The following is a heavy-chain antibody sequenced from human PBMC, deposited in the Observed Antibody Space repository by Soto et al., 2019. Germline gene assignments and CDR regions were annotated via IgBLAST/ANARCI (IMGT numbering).Heavy chain of an antibody. J-gene: IGHJ4*02. CDR1: GGSISSGGYY. CDR2: IYYSGST. D-gene: IGHD3-22*01. CDR3: ARGREYYDSSGYLDY. V-gene: IGHV4-31*03. Sequence: PSETLSLTCTVSGGSISSGGYYWSWIRQHPGKGLEWIGYIYYSGSTYYNPSLKSRVTISVDTSKNQFSLKLSSVTAADTAVYYCARGREYYDSSGYLDYWGQGTLVTVSS.